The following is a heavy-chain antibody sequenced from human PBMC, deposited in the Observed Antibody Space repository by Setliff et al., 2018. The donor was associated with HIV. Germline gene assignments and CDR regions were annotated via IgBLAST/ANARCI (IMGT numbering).Heavy chain of an antibody. J-gene: IGHJ6*03. D-gene: IGHD6-13*01. CDR3: ARGARLLAGYSDRWDYYYMGV. Sequence: SETLSLTCAVSDGSFSDYYWAWIRQAPGKGLEWLGLIHHTGSATYNPSLQSRVAVSVNMPNNQFFLELTSVTAADTAVYYCARGARLLAGYSDRWDYYYMGVWGKGTTVTVSS. CDR2: IHHTGSA. CDR1: DGSFSDYY. V-gene: IGHV4-34*01.